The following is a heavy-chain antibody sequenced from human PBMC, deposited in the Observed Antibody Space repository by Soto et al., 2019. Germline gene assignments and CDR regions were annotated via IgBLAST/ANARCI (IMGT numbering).Heavy chain of an antibody. Sequence: QVQLQESGPGLVKPSQTLSLTCTVSGGSISSGGYYWSWIRQHLGKGLEWIWYIYYSGSTYYNPSLKSRVTISVDTSKNQFSLKLSSVTAADTAVYYCASHDYSNYGWFDPWGQGTLVTVSS. J-gene: IGHJ5*02. V-gene: IGHV4-31*03. D-gene: IGHD4-4*01. CDR2: IYYSGST. CDR3: ASHDYSNYGWFDP. CDR1: GGSISSGGYY.